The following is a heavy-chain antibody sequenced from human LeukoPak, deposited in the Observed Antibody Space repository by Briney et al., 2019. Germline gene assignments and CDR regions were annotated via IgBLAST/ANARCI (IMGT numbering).Heavy chain of an antibody. CDR3: AKDREYYYETSDY. J-gene: IGHJ4*02. CDR1: GFTFSSYA. D-gene: IGHD3-22*01. Sequence: GGSLRLSCAASGFTFSSYAMSWVRQAPGKGLEWVSAISGSGGSTYYADSVKGRFTISRDNSKNTLYLQVNSLRAEDTAVYYCAKDREYYYETSDYWGQGTLVTVSS. CDR2: ISGSGGST. V-gene: IGHV3-23*01.